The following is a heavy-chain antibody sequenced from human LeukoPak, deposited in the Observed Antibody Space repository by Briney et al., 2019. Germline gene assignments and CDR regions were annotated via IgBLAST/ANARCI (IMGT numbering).Heavy chain of an antibody. Sequence: GGSLRLSCAASGFTFSSYGMHWVRQAPGKGLEWVAVISYDGSNKYYADSVKGRFTISRDNSKNTLYLQMNSLRAEDTTVYYCAKDQWEYCSGGSCYSFDYWGQGTLVTVSS. CDR2: ISYDGSNK. V-gene: IGHV3-30*18. J-gene: IGHJ4*02. D-gene: IGHD2-15*01. CDR1: GFTFSSYG. CDR3: AKDQWEYCSGGSCYSFDY.